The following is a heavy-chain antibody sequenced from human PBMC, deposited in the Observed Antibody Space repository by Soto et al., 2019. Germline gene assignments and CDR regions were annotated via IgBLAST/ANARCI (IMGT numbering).Heavy chain of an antibody. J-gene: IGHJ5*02. CDR1: GGSISGRC. CDR2: FCYTGST. CDR3: AKSRYDSSGYYIIDH. V-gene: IGHV4-59*01. Sequence: SETLSLTCTVSGGSISGRCWSWVRQSPGKGLEWIGYFCYTGSTNYNPSLKSRVTISVDRSKTQCSLKLTSVTAADTAVYYCAKSRYDSSGYYIIDHWGQGTLVTVS. D-gene: IGHD3-22*01.